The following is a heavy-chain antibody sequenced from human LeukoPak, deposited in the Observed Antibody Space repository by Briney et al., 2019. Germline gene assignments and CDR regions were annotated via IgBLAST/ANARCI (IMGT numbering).Heavy chain of an antibody. CDR2: IYHSGST. CDR1: GGSISSGGYY. Sequence: SETLSLTCTVSGGSISSGGYYWSWVRQPPGKGLEWIGYIYHSGSTYYNPSLKSRVTISVDRSKNQFSLKLSSVTAADTAVYYCARGRRFLDGLGALDIWGQGTMVTVSS. D-gene: IGHD3-3*01. J-gene: IGHJ3*02. V-gene: IGHV4-30-2*01. CDR3: ARGRRFLDGLGALDI.